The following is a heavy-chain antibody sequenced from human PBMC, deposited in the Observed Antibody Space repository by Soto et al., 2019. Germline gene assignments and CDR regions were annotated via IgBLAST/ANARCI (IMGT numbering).Heavy chain of an antibody. J-gene: IGHJ4*02. CDR3: ARESFSASPNFFDY. CDR1: GFAFSNYE. Sequence: PVGSLRLSCAASGFAFSNYEMNWVRQAPGKGLEWVSYISLSGSTIYYADSVKGRFTISRDDAKDSLYLEMDSLRADDTAVYYCARESFSASPNFFDYWGQGTLVTVS. CDR2: ISLSGSTI. D-gene: IGHD1-26*01. V-gene: IGHV3-48*03.